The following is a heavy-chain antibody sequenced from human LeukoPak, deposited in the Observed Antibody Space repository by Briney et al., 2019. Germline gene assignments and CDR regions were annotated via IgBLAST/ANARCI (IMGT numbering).Heavy chain of an antibody. Sequence: ASVKVSCKASGGTFSSYAISWVRQAPGQGLEWMGGIIPIFGTANYAQKFQGRVTITADESTSTAYMELSSLRSEDTAVYYCARGPTGYNWNDVSSRGYYYYYMDVWGKGTTVTVSS. J-gene: IGHJ6*03. D-gene: IGHD1-1*01. CDR2: IIPIFGTA. CDR1: GGTFSSYA. CDR3: ARGPTGYNWNDVSSRGYYYYYMDV. V-gene: IGHV1-69*13.